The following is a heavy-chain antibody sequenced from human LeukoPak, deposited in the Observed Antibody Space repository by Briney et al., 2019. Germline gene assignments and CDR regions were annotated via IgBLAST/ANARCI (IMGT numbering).Heavy chain of an antibody. D-gene: IGHD6-25*01. J-gene: IGHJ4*02. CDR2: IRRGGDKT. Sequence: PGVSLRLSCAASGFTFSTYEMNWFRQAPGKGPEWIAYIRRGGDKTNYAVSVKGRFTISRDDATNSLYLQMNSLRVEDTAVYYCAKGNPRPDWGQGTLVTVSS. CDR3: AKGNPRPD. V-gene: IGHV3-48*03. CDR1: GFTFSTYE.